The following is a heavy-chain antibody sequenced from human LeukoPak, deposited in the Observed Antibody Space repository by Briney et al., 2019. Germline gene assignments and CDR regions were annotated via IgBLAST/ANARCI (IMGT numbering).Heavy chain of an antibody. J-gene: IGHJ4*02. Sequence: GGSLRLSCAASGFTFSSYWMSWVRQAPGKGLEWVANIKQDGSEQYYVDSVKGRFTISRDNAKNSLYLQMNSLRAEDTAVYYCARDCTWGIAVASPFDYWGQGTLVTVSS. CDR2: IKQDGSEQ. D-gene: IGHD6-19*01. CDR1: GFTFSSYW. V-gene: IGHV3-7*01. CDR3: ARDCTWGIAVASPFDY.